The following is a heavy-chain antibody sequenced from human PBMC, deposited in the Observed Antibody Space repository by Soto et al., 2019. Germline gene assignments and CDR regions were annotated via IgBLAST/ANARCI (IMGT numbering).Heavy chain of an antibody. CDR2: VYHTGAT. D-gene: IGHD5-12*01. Sequence: LSLTCTVSGASISSSYWSWIRQSPERGLEWIAYVYHTGATNYNPSLKSRVTISLDTSKGQFSLNLTSLTTADTAVYFCARGGNRYSNVASGVGGFDFWGQGSLVTVSS. CDR3: ARGGNRYSNVASGVGGFDF. J-gene: IGHJ4*02. CDR1: GASISSSY. V-gene: IGHV4-59*01.